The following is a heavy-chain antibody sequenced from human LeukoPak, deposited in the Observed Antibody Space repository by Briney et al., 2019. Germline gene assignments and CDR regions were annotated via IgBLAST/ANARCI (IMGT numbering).Heavy chain of an antibody. CDR2: INPNSGGK. D-gene: IGHD3-9*01. V-gene: IGHV1-2*02. Sequence: GASVKGSCKASGYTFTGYYMHWVRQAPGQGLEWMGWINPNSGGKNYAQKFQGRVTMTRESSISTAYMELSRLRSDDTDVYYCARARMYYDILPDYRGQGTLVTVSS. CDR3: ARARMYYDILPDY. CDR1: GYTFTGYY. J-gene: IGHJ4*02.